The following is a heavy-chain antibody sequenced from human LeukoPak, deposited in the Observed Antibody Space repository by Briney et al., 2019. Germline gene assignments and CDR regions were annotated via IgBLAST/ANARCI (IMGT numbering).Heavy chain of an antibody. CDR3: MSDLDN. CDR1: GFTFSDAW. Sequence: GGSLRLSCATSGFTFSDAWMTWVRQAQGKGLEWVGRIKTKGEGGTVDYAAPVKGRFTISRDDSKNTFYLQMNSLKTEDTAMYYCMSDLDNWGQGTPVTVSS. J-gene: IGHJ4*02. V-gene: IGHV3-15*01. CDR2: IKTKGEGGTV.